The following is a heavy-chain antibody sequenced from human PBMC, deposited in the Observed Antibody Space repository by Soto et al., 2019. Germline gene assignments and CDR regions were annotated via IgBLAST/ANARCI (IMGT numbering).Heavy chain of an antibody. D-gene: IGHD6-13*01. CDR1: GFSLSTSGVG. J-gene: IGHJ4*02. CDR2: IYWDDDK. V-gene: IGHV2-5*02. CDR3: AHQGHSSSWQTTQNYFDY. Sequence: GSGPTLVNPTQTLTLTCTFSGFSLSTSGVGVGWIRQPPGKALEWLALIYWDDDKRYSPSLKSRLTITKDTSKNQVVLTMTNMDPVDTATYYCAHQGHSSSWQTTQNYFDYWGQGTLVTVSS.